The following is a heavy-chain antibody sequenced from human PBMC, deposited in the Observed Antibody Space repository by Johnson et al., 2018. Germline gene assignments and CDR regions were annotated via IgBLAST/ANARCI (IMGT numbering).Heavy chain of an antibody. CDR3: ARGDFVDAFDI. V-gene: IGHV3-30*03. J-gene: IGHJ3*02. CDR2: ISYDGSNK. Sequence: QVQLVQAGGGVVQPGRSLRLSCAASGFTFSSYGMHWVRQAPGKGLEWVAVISYDGSNKYYADSVQGRFTISRDNSTNTLYLQMNSLRAGDTAVYYCARGDFVDAFDIWGQGTMVTVSS. CDR1: GFTFSSYG. D-gene: IGHD2-21*02.